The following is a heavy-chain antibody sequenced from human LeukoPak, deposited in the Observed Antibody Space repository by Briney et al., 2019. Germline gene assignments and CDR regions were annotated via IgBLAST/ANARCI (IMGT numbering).Heavy chain of an antibody. J-gene: IGHJ6*03. Sequence: SETLSLTCAVYGRSFSGYYWSWIRQPPGKGLEWIGEINHSGSTNYNPSLKSRVTISVDTSKNQFSLKLSSVTAADTAVYYCARGVRGGPYYYYMDVWGKGTTVTVSS. CDR3: ARGVRGGPYYYYMDV. CDR2: INHSGST. D-gene: IGHD3-10*01. V-gene: IGHV4-34*01. CDR1: GRSFSGYY.